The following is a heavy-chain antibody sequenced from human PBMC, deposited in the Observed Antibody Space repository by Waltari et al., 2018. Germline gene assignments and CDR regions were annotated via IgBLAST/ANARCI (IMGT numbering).Heavy chain of an antibody. V-gene: IGHV5-51*01. J-gene: IGHJ4*02. CDR3: ARQPLHSYGIRHFDY. CDR1: GYRFTRYW. Sequence: EVQLVQSGAEVKKPGESLKISCEGSGYRFTRYWSGWARQMPGKGLEWRGVNSHRDSNTKYRPSFRGQGTISADNSITTAYLQWSSLKASDTAIYFCARQPLHSYGIRHFDYWGQGTPVTVS. D-gene: IGHD5-18*01. CDR2: NSHRDSNT.